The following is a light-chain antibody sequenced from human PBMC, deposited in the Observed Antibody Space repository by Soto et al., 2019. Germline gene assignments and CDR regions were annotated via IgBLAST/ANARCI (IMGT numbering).Light chain of an antibody. V-gene: IGKV3D-15*01. CDR2: YIS. Sequence: EIVMTQSPATLSFSPGETASLSCRASQSAGNFLAWYQQKPGQAPRLLIYYISTRATGIPARFSGSGSGTEFTLTINSLQSEDSAVYYCQQHNQWPIPFGHVTRLEI. J-gene: IGKJ5*01. CDR1: QSAGNF. CDR3: QQHNQWPIP.